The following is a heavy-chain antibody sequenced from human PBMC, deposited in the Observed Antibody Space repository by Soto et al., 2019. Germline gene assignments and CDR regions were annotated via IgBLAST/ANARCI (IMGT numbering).Heavy chain of an antibody. J-gene: IGHJ5*02. CDR3: ARVVGINWFDP. Sequence: QVQLQESGPGLVKPSQTLSLTCTVSGGSISSGGYYWSWIRQHPGKGLEWIGYIYYSGSTYYNPCLKRRVTISVDTAKNQFSLKLSSVTAADTAVYYCARVVGINWFDPWCQGTLVTVSS. CDR1: GGSISSGGYY. D-gene: IGHD2-15*01. V-gene: IGHV4-31*03. CDR2: IYYSGST.